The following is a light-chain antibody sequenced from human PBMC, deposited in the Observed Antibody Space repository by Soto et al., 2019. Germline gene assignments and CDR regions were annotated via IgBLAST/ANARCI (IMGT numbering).Light chain of an antibody. Sequence: IQITQSPSTLSASVGDRVTITCRASQSISSWLAWYQQKPGKAPKLLIYKASTLKSGVPSRFSGSGSGTEFTLTISSLQPDDFATYYCQHYNSHSEAFGQRTNVDI. J-gene: IGKJ1*01. CDR2: KAS. CDR1: QSISSW. CDR3: QHYNSHSEA. V-gene: IGKV1-5*03.